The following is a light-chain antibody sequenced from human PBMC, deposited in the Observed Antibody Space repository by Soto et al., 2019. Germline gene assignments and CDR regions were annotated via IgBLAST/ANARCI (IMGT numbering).Light chain of an antibody. V-gene: IGLV2-11*01. J-gene: IGLJ2*01. Sequence: QSALTQPRSVSGSPGQSVTISCTGTSSDFGGYNYVSWYQQHPGKAPKLMICDVNKRPSGVPDRFSGSKSGNTASLTISGLQAEDEADYYCCSYAVTDVLFGGGTKLTVL. CDR1: SSDFGGYNY. CDR2: DVN. CDR3: CSYAVTDVL.